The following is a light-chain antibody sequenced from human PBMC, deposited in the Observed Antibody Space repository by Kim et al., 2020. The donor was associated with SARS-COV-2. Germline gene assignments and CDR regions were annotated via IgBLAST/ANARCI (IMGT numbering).Light chain of an antibody. CDR3: QQRSNWPRST. CDR1: QSVSSY. V-gene: IGKV3-11*01. CDR2: DAS. J-gene: IGKJ4*01. Sequence: EIVLTQSPATLSLSPGERATLSCRASQSVSSYLAWYQQKPGQAPRLLIYDASNRATGIPARFSGSGSGTDFTLTISSLEPEDFAVYYFQQRSNWPRSTFGGGTKVDIK.